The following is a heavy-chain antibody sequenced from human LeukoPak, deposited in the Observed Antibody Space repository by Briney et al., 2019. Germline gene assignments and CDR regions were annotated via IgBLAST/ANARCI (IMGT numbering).Heavy chain of an antibody. D-gene: IGHD1-1*01. CDR2: IRYDGSNK. J-gene: IGHJ4*02. CDR3: ARASGVNWNDHYLDY. V-gene: IGHV3-30*02. Sequence: GGSLRLSCAASGFTFSSYGMHWVRQAPGKGLEWVAFIRYDGSNKYYADSVKGRFTISRDNSKNTLYLQMNSLRAEDTAVYYCARASGVNWNDHYLDYWGQGTLVTVSS. CDR1: GFTFSSYG.